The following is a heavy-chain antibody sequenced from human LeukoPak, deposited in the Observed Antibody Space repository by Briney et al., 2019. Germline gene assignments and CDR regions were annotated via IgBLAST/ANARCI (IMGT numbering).Heavy chain of an antibody. V-gene: IGHV3-30*04. Sequence: GGSLRLSCAASGFTFSNYAIHWVRQAPGKGLEWVSVISSDGSKKSYGDSVKGRFTISRDSSKNTVYLQMNSLRPEDTAVYYCARGAHKRDDYGGFFDYWGQGTLVTVSS. J-gene: IGHJ4*02. CDR2: ISSDGSKK. CDR3: ARGAHKRDDYGGFFDY. CDR1: GFTFSNYA. D-gene: IGHD4-23*01.